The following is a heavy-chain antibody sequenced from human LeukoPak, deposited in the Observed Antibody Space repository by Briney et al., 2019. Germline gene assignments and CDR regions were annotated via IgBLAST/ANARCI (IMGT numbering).Heavy chain of an antibody. J-gene: IGHJ3*02. CDR1: GFTFSSYA. D-gene: IGHD2-2*01. CDR2: ISGSGGST. V-gene: IGHV3-23*01. CDR3: ARVNIVVVPADDAFDI. Sequence: GGSLRLSCAASGFTFSSYAMSWVRQAPGKGLEWVSAISGSGGSTYYADSVKGRFTISRDNAKNSLYLQMNSLRAEDTAVYYCARVNIVVVPADDAFDIWGQGTMVTVSS.